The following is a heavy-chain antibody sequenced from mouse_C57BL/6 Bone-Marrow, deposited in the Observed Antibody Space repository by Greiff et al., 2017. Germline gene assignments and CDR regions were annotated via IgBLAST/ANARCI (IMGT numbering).Heavy chain of an antibody. J-gene: IGHJ1*03. Sequence: QVQLQQPGTELVKPGASVKLSCKASGYTFTSYWMHWVKQRPGQGLEWIGNINPSNGGTNYNEKFKGKATLTVDKSSSTAYMQLSSLTSEDSAVYYCARSGDYYGSSPWYFDVWGTGTTVTVSS. CDR3: ARSGDYYGSSPWYFDV. CDR2: INPSNGGT. CDR1: GYTFTSYW. V-gene: IGHV1-53*01. D-gene: IGHD1-1*01.